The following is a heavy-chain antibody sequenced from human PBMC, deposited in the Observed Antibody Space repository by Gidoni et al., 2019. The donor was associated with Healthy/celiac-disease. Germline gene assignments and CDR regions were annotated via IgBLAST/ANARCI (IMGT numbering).Heavy chain of an antibody. Sequence: QVQLVESGGGVVQPGRSLRLSCAASGFTFSSYGMHWVRQAPGQGLEWVAVIWYDGSNKYYADSVKGRFTISRDNSKNTLYLQMNSLRAEDTAVYYCARAPGVPAAIPEYYFDYWGQGTLVTVSS. D-gene: IGHD2-2*02. CDR3: ARAPGVPAAIPEYYFDY. V-gene: IGHV3-33*01. CDR1: GFTFSSYG. CDR2: IWYDGSNK. J-gene: IGHJ4*02.